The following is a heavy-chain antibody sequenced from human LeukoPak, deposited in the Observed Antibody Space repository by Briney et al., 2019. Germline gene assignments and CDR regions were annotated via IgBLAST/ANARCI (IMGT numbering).Heavy chain of an antibody. CDR2: ISGSGDST. J-gene: IGHJ5*02. D-gene: IGHD2-2*01. V-gene: IGHV3-23*01. CDR3: AKGGYCSSTNCRDWFDP. CDR1: GFTFSSYA. Sequence: GGSLRLSCAASGFTFSSYAMSWVRQAPGKGLEWVSTISGSGDSTYYADSVKGRFTISRDNSKNTPYLQMNSLRAEDTAVYYCAKGGYCSSTNCRDWFDPWGHGTLVTVSS.